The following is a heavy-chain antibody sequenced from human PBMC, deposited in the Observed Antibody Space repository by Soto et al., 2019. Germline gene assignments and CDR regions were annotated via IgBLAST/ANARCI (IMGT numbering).Heavy chain of an antibody. J-gene: IGHJ4*02. V-gene: IGHV3-23*01. Sequence: PGGSLRLSCAASGFTFSSYAMSWVRQAPGKGLEWVSAISGSGGSTYYADSVKGRFTISRDNSKNTLYLQVNSLRAEDTAVYYCAKASEVPAAIGNWALDYWGQGTLVTVSS. CDR1: GFTFSSYA. D-gene: IGHD2-2*01. CDR3: AKASEVPAAIGNWALDY. CDR2: ISGSGGST.